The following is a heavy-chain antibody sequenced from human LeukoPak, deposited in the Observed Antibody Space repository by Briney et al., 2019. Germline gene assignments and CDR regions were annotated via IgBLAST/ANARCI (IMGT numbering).Heavy chain of an antibody. V-gene: IGHV1-18*04. J-gene: IGHJ4*02. CDR1: GYTFTNFG. CDR2: ISPNNDNT. D-gene: IGHD3-9*01. Sequence: ASVKVSCKASGYTFTNFGLSWVRQAPGQGLEWMGWISPNNDNTNYARKFQGRVTMTTDTSTNTAYMELRSLRSDDTAVYYCARDRRSHYDILAGSIDSWGQGILVTVSS. CDR3: ARDRRSHYDILAGSIDS.